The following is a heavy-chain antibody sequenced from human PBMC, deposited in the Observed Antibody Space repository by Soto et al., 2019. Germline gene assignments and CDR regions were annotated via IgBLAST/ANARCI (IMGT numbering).Heavy chain of an antibody. J-gene: IGHJ4*02. CDR1: GGSISSGSYY. Sequence: SETLSLTCTVSGGSISSGSYYWGWIRQPPGKGLEWIGSIYYSGSTYYNPSLKSRVTISVDTSENQFSLKLSSVTAADTAVYYCASRIVVVPAARFSPPENWGQGTLVTVSS. CDR3: ASRIVVVPAARFSPPEN. CDR2: IYYSGST. V-gene: IGHV4-39*01. D-gene: IGHD2-2*01.